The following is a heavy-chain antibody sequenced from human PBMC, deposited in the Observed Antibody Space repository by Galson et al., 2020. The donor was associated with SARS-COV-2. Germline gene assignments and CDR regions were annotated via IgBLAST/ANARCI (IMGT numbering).Heavy chain of an antibody. D-gene: IGHD3-22*01. CDR2: VYPSGTA. Sequence: SETLSLTCTVSGYSVITTNYWGCFRQPPGRGLECIVSVYPSGTAYYNPSLNSRVTISVDTSNNQFSLRLDSVTAADTALYYCARQGVNMIVLVTVPGWYFDLWGRGTLVTVSS. J-gene: IGHJ2*01. CDR3: ARQGVNMIVLVTVPGWYFDL. V-gene: IGHV4-38-2*02. CDR1: GYSVITTNY.